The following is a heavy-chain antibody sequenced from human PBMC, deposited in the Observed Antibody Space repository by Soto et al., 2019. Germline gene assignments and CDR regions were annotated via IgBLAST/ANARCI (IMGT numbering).Heavy chain of an antibody. CDR3: VGHQVGDRVTDY. Sequence: EVQLVESGGGLVQPGGSLRLSCAASGFSFSMYWMSWVRQAPGKGLEWVANIKEDGSQKYYVDSVKGRFTISRDNAKNSLYLRLNSLRAEDTAVYYCVGHQVGDRVTDYWGPGTLVTVSS. V-gene: IGHV3-7*01. CDR1: GFSFSMYW. D-gene: IGHD1-26*01. CDR2: IKEDGSQK. J-gene: IGHJ4*02.